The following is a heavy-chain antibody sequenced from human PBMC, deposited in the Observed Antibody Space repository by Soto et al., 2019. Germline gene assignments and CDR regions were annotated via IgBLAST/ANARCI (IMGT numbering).Heavy chain of an antibody. CDR1: GFTVSSNY. CDR3: ARGEGGYSSSYYYYYYMDV. Sequence: EVQLVESGGGLVQPGGSLRLSCAASGFTVSSNYMSWVRQAPGKGLEWVSVIYSGGSTYYADSVKGRFTISRDNSKNTLYLQMNSLRAEDTAVYYCARGEGGYSSSYYYYYYMDVWGKGTTVTVSS. V-gene: IGHV3-66*01. J-gene: IGHJ6*03. CDR2: IYSGGST. D-gene: IGHD6-6*01.